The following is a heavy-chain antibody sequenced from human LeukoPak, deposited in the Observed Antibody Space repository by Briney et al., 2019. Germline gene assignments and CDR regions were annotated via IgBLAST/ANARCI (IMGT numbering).Heavy chain of an antibody. CDR2: IKSKTDGETT. CDR1: GFTFSNAW. D-gene: IGHD2/OR15-2a*01. J-gene: IGHJ4*02. Sequence: PGGSLRLSCAASGFTFSNAWMTWVRQAPGKGLEWVGHIKSKTDGETTDYAAPVKDRFTISRDDSENTVFLQMNSLKTEDTAVYYCATPPGYYATSPLDYWGQGTLVTASS. CDR3: ATPPGYYATSPLDY. V-gene: IGHV3-15*01.